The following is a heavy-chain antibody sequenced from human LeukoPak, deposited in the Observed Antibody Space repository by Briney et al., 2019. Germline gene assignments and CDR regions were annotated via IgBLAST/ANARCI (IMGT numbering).Heavy chain of an antibody. CDR1: GFIFSDYA. Sequence: GGSLRLSCAASGFIFSDYAMNWVRQSPGKGLEWISYTSPGNTAMYYADSVQGRFTIARDNAKNSLYLQMNSLRAEDTAVYFCAREVYCGAGCPSPLDFWGQGTLVTVSS. D-gene: IGHD2-21*02. CDR3: AREVYCGAGCPSPLDF. CDR2: TSPGNTAM. V-gene: IGHV3-48*04. J-gene: IGHJ4*02.